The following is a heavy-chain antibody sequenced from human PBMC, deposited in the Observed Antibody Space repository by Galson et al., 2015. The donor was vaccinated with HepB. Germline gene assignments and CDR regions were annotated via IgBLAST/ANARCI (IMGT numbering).Heavy chain of an antibody. D-gene: IGHD2-2*01. CDR2: ISGGSGGSV. J-gene: IGHJ6*02. V-gene: IGHV3-23*01. CDR3: AKDGVLGYCSSTSCPYYYYGMDV. Sequence: SLRLSCAVSGFTFSSYAMSWVRQAPGKGLEWVSAISGGSGGSVYYADSVKGRFTISRDNSKNTLYLQMNSLRAEDTAVYYCAKDGVLGYCSSTSCPYYYYGMDVWGQGTTVTVSS. CDR1: GFTFSSYA.